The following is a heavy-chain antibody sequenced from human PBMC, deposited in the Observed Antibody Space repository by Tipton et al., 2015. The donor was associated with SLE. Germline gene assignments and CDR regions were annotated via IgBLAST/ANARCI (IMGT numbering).Heavy chain of an antibody. CDR1: GYNFTPW. J-gene: IGHJ3*02. Sequence: QLVQSGAEVKKPGESLRISCQGSGYNFTPWINWVRQMPGKGLEWMGRLDPTDSYTHYSPSFQGHITISADKSISTAYLHWGSLKASDTAMYYCAGDLDGDRYVFDMWGQGTKVTVSS. CDR2: LDPTDSYT. V-gene: IGHV5-10-1*01. CDR3: AGDLDGDRYVFDM. D-gene: IGHD7-27*01.